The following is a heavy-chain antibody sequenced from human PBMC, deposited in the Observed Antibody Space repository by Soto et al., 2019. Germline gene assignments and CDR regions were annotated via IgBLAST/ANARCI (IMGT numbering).Heavy chain of an antibody. Sequence: SLRLSCVASGFTFSNYGMHWVRQAPGKGLAWVAFISDDGSNKYYADSMRGRFTMSRDNSKRTLYLQMSSLRVEDTAVYYCTKRTNVLRLLEWSSGMEVCGQGPTVTVSS. D-gene: IGHD3-3*01. CDR3: TKRTNVLRLLEWSSGMEV. J-gene: IGHJ6*02. CDR2: ISDDGSNK. CDR1: GFTFSNYG. V-gene: IGHV3-30*18.